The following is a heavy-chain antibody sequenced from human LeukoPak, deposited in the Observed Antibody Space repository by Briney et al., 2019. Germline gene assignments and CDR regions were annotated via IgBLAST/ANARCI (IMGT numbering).Heavy chain of an antibody. D-gene: IGHD5-12*01. CDR3: AREENHIVTTSYYFDH. J-gene: IGHJ4*02. CDR2: IHDDGST. V-gene: IGHV3-53*01. Sequence: PGGSLRLSCAASGFTVRTNYMSWVRQAPGKGLEWVSLIHDDGSTYYTDSEKGRFTISRDNSKNTLYLQMNSLRAEDTAVYYCAREENHIVTTSYYFDHWGQGTLVTVSS. CDR1: GFTVRTNY.